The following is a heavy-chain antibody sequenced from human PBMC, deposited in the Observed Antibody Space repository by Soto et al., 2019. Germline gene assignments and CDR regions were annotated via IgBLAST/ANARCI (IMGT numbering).Heavy chain of an antibody. CDR3: AGRIAVAGINWCAP. J-gene: IGHJ5*02. CDR1: GGTFSSYA. Sequence: SVKVSCKASGGTFSSYAISWVLQAPGQGLEWMGGIIPIFGTANYAQKFQGRVTITADKSTSTAYMELSSLRSEDTAVYYCAGRIAVAGINWCAPWGRGTRVTVSS. D-gene: IGHD6-19*01. V-gene: IGHV1-69*06. CDR2: IIPIFGTA.